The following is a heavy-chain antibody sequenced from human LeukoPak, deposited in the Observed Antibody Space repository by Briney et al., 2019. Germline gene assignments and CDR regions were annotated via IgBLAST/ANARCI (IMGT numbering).Heavy chain of an antibody. D-gene: IGHD6-19*01. CDR3: ARSRGVMGAFDI. CDR2: MYPADSDT. CDR1: GYNFPNNW. Sequence: GESLKISCKGSGYNFPNNWIGWVRQMPGKGLEWMAIMYPADSDTRYSPSFRGQVTSSADKSISTAYLQWSSLKASDTAMYYCARSRGVMGAFDIWGQGTMVTVSS. J-gene: IGHJ3*02. V-gene: IGHV5-51*01.